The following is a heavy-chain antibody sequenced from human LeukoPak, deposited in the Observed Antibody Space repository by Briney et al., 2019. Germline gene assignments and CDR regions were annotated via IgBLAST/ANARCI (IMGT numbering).Heavy chain of an antibody. V-gene: IGHV4-38-2*02. D-gene: IGHD1-14*01. Sequence: SETLSLTCTVSGYSISSGYYWGWIRQPPGKGLEWIGSIYHSGSTYYNPSLKSRVTISVDTSKNQFSLKLSSVTAADTAVYYCARGQIDNPSDYWGQGTLVTVSS. CDR2: IYHSGST. CDR1: GYSISSGYY. J-gene: IGHJ4*02. CDR3: ARGQIDNPSDY.